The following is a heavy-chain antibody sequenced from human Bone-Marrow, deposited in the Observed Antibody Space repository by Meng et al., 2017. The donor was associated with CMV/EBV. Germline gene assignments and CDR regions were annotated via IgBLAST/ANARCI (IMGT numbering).Heavy chain of an antibody. CDR1: GFTFSSYA. CDR2: ISYDGSNK. V-gene: IGHV3-30*04. CDR3: ARSGEPEGTYGMDV. Sequence: GGSLRLSCAASGFTFSSYAMHWVRQVPGKGLEWVAVISYDGSNKYYADSVKGRFTISRDNSKNTLYLQMNSLRAEDTAVYYCARSGEPEGTYGMDVWGQGTTVTVSS. J-gene: IGHJ6*02. D-gene: IGHD1-14*01.